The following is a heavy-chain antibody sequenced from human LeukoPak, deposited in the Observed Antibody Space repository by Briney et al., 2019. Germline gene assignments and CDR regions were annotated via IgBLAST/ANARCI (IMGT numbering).Heavy chain of an antibody. CDR2: IYPGDSDT. D-gene: IGHD3-22*01. Sequence: HGESLKISFKGSGXSFTSYWIGWVRQMPGKGLEGMGIIYPGDSDTRYSPPFQGQVTISADKSISTAYLQWSSLKASDTAMYYCARHGDLGYYDSSGYWGKWGQGTLVTVSS. CDR1: GXSFTSYW. V-gene: IGHV5-51*01. CDR3: ARHGDLGYYDSSGYWGK. J-gene: IGHJ4*02.